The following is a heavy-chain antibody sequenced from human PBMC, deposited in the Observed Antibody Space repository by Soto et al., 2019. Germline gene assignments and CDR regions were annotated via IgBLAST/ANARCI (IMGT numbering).Heavy chain of an antibody. Sequence: GASVKVSCKASGYTFTIYCISWVRQAPGQGLEWMGWISAYNGNTNYAQKLQGRVTMTTDTSTSTAYMELRSLRSDDTAVYYCARTDGGYSSSWLKYYFDYWGQGTLVTVSS. CDR3: ARTDGGYSSSWLKYYFDY. D-gene: IGHD6-13*01. CDR1: GYTFTIYC. CDR2: ISAYNGNT. V-gene: IGHV1-18*01. J-gene: IGHJ4*02.